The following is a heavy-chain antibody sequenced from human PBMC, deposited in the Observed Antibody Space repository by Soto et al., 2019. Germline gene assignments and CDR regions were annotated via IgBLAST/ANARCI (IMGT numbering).Heavy chain of an antibody. CDR3: ARLAAAGDEGYYYGMDV. CDR2: IWYDGSNK. D-gene: IGHD6-13*01. V-gene: IGHV3-33*01. J-gene: IGHJ6*02. Sequence: SLRLSCAASGFTFSSYGMHWVRQAPGKGLEWVAVIWYDGSNKYYADSVKGRFTISRDNSKNTLYLQMNSLRAEDTAVYYCARLAAAGDEGYYYGMDVWGQGTTVTVSS. CDR1: GFTFSSYG.